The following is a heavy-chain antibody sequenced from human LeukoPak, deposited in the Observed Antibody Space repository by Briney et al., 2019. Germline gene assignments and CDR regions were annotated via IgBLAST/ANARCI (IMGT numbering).Heavy chain of an antibody. J-gene: IGHJ5*02. CDR1: GYTFTGYY. CDR3: ARDLWAEQWLVGDNWFDP. Sequence: EASVKVSCKASGYTFTGYYMHWVRQAPGQGLEWMGWINPNSGGTNYAQKFQGRVTMTRDTSISTAYMELSRLRSDDTAVYYCARDLWAEQWLVGDNWFDPWGQGTLVTVSS. CDR2: INPNSGGT. V-gene: IGHV1-2*02. D-gene: IGHD6-19*01.